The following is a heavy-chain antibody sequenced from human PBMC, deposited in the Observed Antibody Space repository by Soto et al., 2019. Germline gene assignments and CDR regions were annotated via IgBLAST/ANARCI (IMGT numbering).Heavy chain of an antibody. V-gene: IGHV4-59*01. J-gene: IGHJ6*02. D-gene: IGHD6-13*01. CDR3: ARDPGAAAGYYGMDV. Sequence: QVQLQESGPGLVKPSETLSLTCTVSGGSISSYYWSWIRQPAGKGLEWIGYIYYSGSPNYNPSLKSRVTISVDTSKNHCSLKLSSVTAAATAVYYCARDPGAAAGYYGMDVWGQGTTVTVSS. CDR2: IYYSGSP. CDR1: GGSISSYY.